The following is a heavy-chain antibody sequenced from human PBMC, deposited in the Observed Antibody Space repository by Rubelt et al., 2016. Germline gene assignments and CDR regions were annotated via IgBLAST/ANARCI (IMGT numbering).Heavy chain of an antibody. J-gene: IGHJ4*02. CDR3: ARGSRHCSSTSCYLGF. CDR1: GDSMTTNN. CDR2: IFGDGRA. Sequence: QVQLQESGPGLVRPSETLSLTCTVSGDSMTTNNWNWIRQVPEKGLEWIGYIFGDGRANYNPYHNPSLEGRATISLDMSNNQFSLRLRSVTAADTAVYYCARGSRHCSSTSCYLGFWGQGTLVTVSS. D-gene: IGHD2-2*01. V-gene: IGHV4-59*12.